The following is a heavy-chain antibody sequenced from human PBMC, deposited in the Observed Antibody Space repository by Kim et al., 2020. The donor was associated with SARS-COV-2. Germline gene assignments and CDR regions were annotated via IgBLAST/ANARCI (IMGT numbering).Heavy chain of an antibody. J-gene: IGHJ4*02. CDR3: ARLFIAVAGTGFDY. D-gene: IGHD6-19*01. V-gene: IGHV4-39*01. Sequence: NPSLTSRVTISVDTSKNQFSLKLSSVTAADTAVYYCARLFIAVAGTGFDYWGQGTLVTVSS.